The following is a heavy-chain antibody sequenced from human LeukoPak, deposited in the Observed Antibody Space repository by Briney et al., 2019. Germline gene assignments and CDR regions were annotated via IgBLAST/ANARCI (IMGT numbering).Heavy chain of an antibody. V-gene: IGHV1-3*01. CDR3: ARDLISSSWNLYYFDY. J-gene: IGHJ4*02. CDR1: GYTFSSYD. CDR2: INAGNGNT. D-gene: IGHD6-13*01. Sequence: ASVKVSCRASGYTFSSYDINWVRQAPGQRLEWMGWINAGNGNTKYSQKFQGRVTITRDTSASTAYMELSSLRSEDTAVYYCARDLISSSWNLYYFDYWGQGTLVTVSS.